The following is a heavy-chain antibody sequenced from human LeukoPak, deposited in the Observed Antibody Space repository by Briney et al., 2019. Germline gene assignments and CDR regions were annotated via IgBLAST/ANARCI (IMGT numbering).Heavy chain of an antibody. Sequence: PSETLSLTCTVSGGSISSSSYYWGWIRQPPGKGLEWIGSIYYSGSTYYNPSLKSRVTISVDTSKNQFSLKLSSVTAADTAVYYCVAYCSGGSCYLYYYYGMDVWGQGTTVTVSS. V-gene: IGHV4-39*01. CDR2: IYYSGST. CDR3: VAYCSGGSCYLYYYYGMDV. D-gene: IGHD2-15*01. J-gene: IGHJ6*02. CDR1: GGSISSSSYY.